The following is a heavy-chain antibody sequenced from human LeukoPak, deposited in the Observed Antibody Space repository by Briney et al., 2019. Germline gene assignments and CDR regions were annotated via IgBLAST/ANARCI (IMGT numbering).Heavy chain of an antibody. J-gene: IGHJ4*02. V-gene: IGHV4-39*01. CDR3: ARARYDILTGYYRFIDY. CDR2: IYYSGST. CDR1: GGSISSSSYY. Sequence: SETLSLTCTVSGGSISSSSYYWGWIRQPPGKGLEWIGSIYYSGSTYYNPSLKSRVTISVDTSKNQFSLKLSSVTAADTAVYYCARARYDILTGYYRFIDYWGQGTLVTVSS. D-gene: IGHD3-9*01.